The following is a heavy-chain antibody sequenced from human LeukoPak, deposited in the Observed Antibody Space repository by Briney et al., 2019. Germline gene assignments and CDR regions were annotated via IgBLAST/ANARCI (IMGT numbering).Heavy chain of an antibody. CDR3: VRGGSRTWDYYNSYYMDV. Sequence: SETLSLTCAGYGGSFSDYSWTWIRQSPRKGLEWIGEINHSGSTNYNPSLKSRVALAVDPSKNQFSLKLSSVTAADTAVYYCVRGGSRTWDYYNSYYMDVWGKGTSVTVSS. J-gene: IGHJ6*03. CDR2: INHSGST. V-gene: IGHV4-34*01. D-gene: IGHD1-14*01. CDR1: GGSFSDYS.